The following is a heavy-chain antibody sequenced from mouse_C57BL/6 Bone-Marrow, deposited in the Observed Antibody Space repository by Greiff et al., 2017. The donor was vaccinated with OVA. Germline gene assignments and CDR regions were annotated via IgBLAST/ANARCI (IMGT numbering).Heavy chain of an antibody. D-gene: IGHD2-3*01. V-gene: IGHV1-69*01. CDR2: LDPSDSYT. Sequence: QVQLQQPGAELVMPGASVKLSCKASGYTFTSYWMHWVKQRPGQGLEWIGELDPSDSYTNYNQKFKGKSTLTVDKSSSTAYMQLSSLTSEDSAVYYCARDTVYDGYSRFAYWGQGTLVTVSA. CDR3: ARDTVYDGYSRFAY. CDR1: GYTFTSYW. J-gene: IGHJ3*01.